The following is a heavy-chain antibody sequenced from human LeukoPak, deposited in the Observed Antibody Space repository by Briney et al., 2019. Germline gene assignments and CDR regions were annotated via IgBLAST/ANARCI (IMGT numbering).Heavy chain of an antibody. CDR3: ARDEGSGSYYEDAFDI. J-gene: IGHJ3*02. CDR2: INPSGGST. D-gene: IGHD1-26*01. Sequence: GASVKVSCKASGYTFPSYYMHWVRQAPGQGLEWMGIINPSGGSTSYAQKFQGRVTMTRDTSTSTVYMELSSLRSEDTAVYYCARDEGSGSYYEDAFDIWGQGTMVTVSS. V-gene: IGHV1-46*01. CDR1: GYTFPSYY.